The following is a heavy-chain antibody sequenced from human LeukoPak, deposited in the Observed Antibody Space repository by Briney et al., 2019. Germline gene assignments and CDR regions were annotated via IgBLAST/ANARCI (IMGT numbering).Heavy chain of an antibody. J-gene: IGHJ4*02. V-gene: IGHV1-69*01. D-gene: IGHD7-27*01. CDR2: IIPIFGTA. CDR3: ARGPLLGKALLYYFDY. CDR1: GGTFSSYA. Sequence: SVKVSCKASGGTFSSYAISWVRQAPGQGLEWMGGIIPIFGTANYAQKFQGRVTITADESTSTAYMELSSLRSEDTAVYYCARGPLLGKALLYYFDYWGQGTLVTVSS.